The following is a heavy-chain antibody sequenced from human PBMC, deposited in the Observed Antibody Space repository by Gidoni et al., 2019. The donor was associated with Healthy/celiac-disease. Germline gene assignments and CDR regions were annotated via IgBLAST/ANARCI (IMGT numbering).Heavy chain of an antibody. Sequence: EVQLVESGGGLVQPGGSLRLSCAASGFTFSSYEMNWVRQAPGKGLEWVSYISSSGSTIYYADSVKGRFTISRDNAKNSLYLQMNSLRAEDTAVYYCARAYCSSTSCYRSWFDPWGQGTLVTVSS. CDR1: GFTFSSYE. CDR2: ISSSGSTI. J-gene: IGHJ5*02. D-gene: IGHD2-2*01. V-gene: IGHV3-48*03. CDR3: ARAYCSSTSCYRSWFDP.